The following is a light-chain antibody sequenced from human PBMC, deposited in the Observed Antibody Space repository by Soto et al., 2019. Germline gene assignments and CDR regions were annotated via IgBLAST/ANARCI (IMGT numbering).Light chain of an antibody. J-gene: IGLJ2*01. CDR2: SNN. CDR3: AAWDDSLNGPVV. CDR1: SSNIGSNT. V-gene: IGLV1-44*01. Sequence: QSALTQPASVSGTPGQRVTISCSGSSSNIGSNTVNWYQQLPGTAPKLLIYSNNQRPSGVPDRFSGSKSGTSASLAISGLQSEDEADYYCAAWDDSLNGPVVFGGGTKLTVL.